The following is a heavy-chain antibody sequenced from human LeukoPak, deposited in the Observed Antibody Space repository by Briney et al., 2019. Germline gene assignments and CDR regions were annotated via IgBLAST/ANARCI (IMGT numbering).Heavy chain of an antibody. Sequence: GGSLRLSCAASGFTFSSYAMGWVRQAPGKGLEWVSAISGSGGSTYYADSVKGRFTISRDNSKNTLYLQMNSLRAEDTAVYYCAKDSGISIVVVMNYWGQGTLVTVSS. J-gene: IGHJ4*02. CDR2: ISGSGGST. D-gene: IGHD3-22*01. V-gene: IGHV3-23*01. CDR1: GFTFSSYA. CDR3: AKDSGISIVVVMNY.